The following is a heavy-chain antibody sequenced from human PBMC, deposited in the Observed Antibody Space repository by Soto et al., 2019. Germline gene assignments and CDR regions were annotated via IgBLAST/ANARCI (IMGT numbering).Heavy chain of an antibody. D-gene: IGHD6-13*01. Sequence: GGSLRLSCTASGFTFSSYAMSWVRQAPGKGLEWVSAISGSGGSTYYADSVKGRFTISRDNSKNTLYLQMNSLRAEDTAVYYCALSGRQLADEYFQHWGQGTLVTVSS. CDR3: ALSGRQLADEYFQH. CDR1: GFTFSSYA. V-gene: IGHV3-23*01. J-gene: IGHJ1*01. CDR2: ISGSGGST.